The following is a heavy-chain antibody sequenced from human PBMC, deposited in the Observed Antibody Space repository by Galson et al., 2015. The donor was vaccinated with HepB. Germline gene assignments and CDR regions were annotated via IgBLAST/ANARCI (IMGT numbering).Heavy chain of an antibody. CDR2: ISWNSGSI. CDR3: AKGEVDTAMVTGY. CDR1: GFTFDNYA. J-gene: IGHJ4*02. V-gene: IGHV3-9*01. D-gene: IGHD5-18*01. Sequence: SLRLSCAASGFTFDNYAMHWVRQAPGKGLEWVSGISWNSGSIGYADSVKGRFTISRDNAKNSLYLQMNSLRAEDTALYYCAKGEVDTAMVTGYWGQGTLVTVSS.